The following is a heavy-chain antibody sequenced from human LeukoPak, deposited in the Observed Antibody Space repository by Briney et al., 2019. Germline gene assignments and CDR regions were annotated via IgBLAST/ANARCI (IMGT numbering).Heavy chain of an antibody. D-gene: IGHD3-22*01. CDR3: ARDRSYYDSSGYYPFDY. CDR1: GFTFSSYW. Sequence: GGSPRLSCAASGFTFSSYWMSWVRQAPGKGLEWVANIKQDGSEKYYVDSVKGRFTISRDNAKNSLYLQMNSLRAEDTAVYFCARDRSYYDSSGYYPFDYWGQGTLVTVSS. J-gene: IGHJ4*02. CDR2: IKQDGSEK. V-gene: IGHV3-7*01.